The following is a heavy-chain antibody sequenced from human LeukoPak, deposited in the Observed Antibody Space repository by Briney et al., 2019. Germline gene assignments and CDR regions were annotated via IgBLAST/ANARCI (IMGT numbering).Heavy chain of an antibody. V-gene: IGHV3-7*01. CDR3: VRNMVRGVVYFDS. CDR2: IKQDGSEK. Sequence: GGSLRLSCAASGFTFSNYWMSWVRQAPGKGLEWVANIKQDGSEKYYVDSEKGRFTISRDNAKNTLYLQMNSLRVEDTAVYYCVRNMVRGVVYFDSWGQGALVTVSS. D-gene: IGHD3-10*01. J-gene: IGHJ4*02. CDR1: GFTFSNYW.